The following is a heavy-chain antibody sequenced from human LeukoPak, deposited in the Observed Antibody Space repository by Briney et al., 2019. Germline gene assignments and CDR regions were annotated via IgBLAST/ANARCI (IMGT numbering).Heavy chain of an antibody. CDR3: AGHCSSTSCADY. CDR2: IIPIFGTA. D-gene: IGHD2-2*01. CDR1: GGTFSSYA. Sequence: SVKVSCKASGGTFSSYAISWVRQAPGQGLEWMGGIIPIFGTANYAQKFQGRVTITADESTSTAYMELSGLRSEDTAVYYCAGHCSSTSCADYWGQGTLVTVSS. J-gene: IGHJ4*02. V-gene: IGHV1-69*01.